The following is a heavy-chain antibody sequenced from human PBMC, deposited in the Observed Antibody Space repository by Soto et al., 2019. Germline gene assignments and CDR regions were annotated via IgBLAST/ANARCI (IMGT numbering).Heavy chain of an antibody. Sequence: QVQLVQSGAEVKKPGSSVKVSCKASGGTFSSYAISWVRQAPGQGLEWMGGIIPIFGTANYAQKFQGTVTINADESTSTAYMELSRLRFEDTAVYYWARFTGVTTSDYWGQGTLVTVSS. V-gene: IGHV1-69*01. CDR1: GGTFSSYA. CDR2: IIPIFGTA. J-gene: IGHJ4*02. D-gene: IGHD2-21*02. CDR3: ARFTGVTTSDY.